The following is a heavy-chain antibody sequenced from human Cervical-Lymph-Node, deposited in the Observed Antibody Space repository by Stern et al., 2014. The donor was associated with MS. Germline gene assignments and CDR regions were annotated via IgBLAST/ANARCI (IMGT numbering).Heavy chain of an antibody. V-gene: IGHV3-33*01. J-gene: IGHJ4*02. CDR1: GFSFSNYG. Sequence: QVQLVQSGGGVVQPGKSLRLSCAASGFSFSNYGMHWVRQAPGKGLEWVAVTWPDGSNNYYAESVKGRFTISRDNSRNTLFLQMNSLRVEDTAVYYCARPGPAVAPPLDHWGQGTLVTVSS. CDR2: TWPDGSNN. CDR3: ARPGPAVAPPLDH.